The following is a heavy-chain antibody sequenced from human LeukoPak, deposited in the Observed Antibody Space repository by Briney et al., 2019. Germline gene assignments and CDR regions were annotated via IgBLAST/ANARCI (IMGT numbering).Heavy chain of an antibody. CDR3: ARCDRGSYSSGFDP. J-gene: IGHJ5*02. V-gene: IGHV4-59*01. CDR2: IYYSGST. CDR1: GGSISSYY. Sequence: PSETLSLTCTVSGGSISSYYWSWIRQPPGKGLEWIGYIYYSGSTNYNPSLKSRVTISVDTSKNQFSLKLSSVTAADTAVYYWARCDRGSYSSGFDPGAQGTLVTVSS. D-gene: IGHD1-26*01.